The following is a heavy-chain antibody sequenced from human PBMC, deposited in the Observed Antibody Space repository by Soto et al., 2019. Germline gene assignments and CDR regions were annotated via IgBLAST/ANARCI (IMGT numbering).Heavy chain of an antibody. CDR3: ARDEANDY. J-gene: IGHJ4*02. Sequence: ASVKVSCKASGYIFTTYAIHWVRQAPGQRLEWMGWINAGNGNTKYSQKLQGRVTITRDTSASTAYMELSSLTSEDTTVYYCARDEANDYWGQGTLVTVSS. V-gene: IGHV1-3*01. CDR2: INAGNGNT. CDR1: GYIFTTYA.